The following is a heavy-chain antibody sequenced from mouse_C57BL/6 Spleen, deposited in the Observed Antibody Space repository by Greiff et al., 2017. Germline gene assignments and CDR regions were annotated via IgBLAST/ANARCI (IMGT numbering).Heavy chain of an antibody. CDR1: GFNIKDDY. D-gene: IGHD1-1*01. Sequence: VQLQQSGAELVRPGASVKLSCTASGFNIKDDYMHWVQQRPEQGLEWLGWIDPENGDTEYASKFQGKATITADTSSNTAYLQLSSLTSEDTAGYYCTTLYYGSSYEGYFDVWGTGTTVTVSS. CDR3: TTLYYGSSYEGYFDV. V-gene: IGHV14-4*01. J-gene: IGHJ1*03. CDR2: IDPENGDT.